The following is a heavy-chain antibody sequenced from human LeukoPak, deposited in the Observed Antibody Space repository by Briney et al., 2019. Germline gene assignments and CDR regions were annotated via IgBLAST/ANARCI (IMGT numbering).Heavy chain of an antibody. V-gene: IGHV3-30*18. D-gene: IGHD6-19*01. CDR3: AKDLGGGSGCYDL. J-gene: IGHJ2*01. Sequence: GRSLRLSRAASGFTFRRYGLHWVRQAPAKGLEWVAIISYDGSNKYYADSVQGRFTISRDNSKNTLYLQMNSLRAEDTAVYYCAKDLGGGSGCYDLWGRGTLVTVSS. CDR1: GFTFRRYG. CDR2: ISYDGSNK.